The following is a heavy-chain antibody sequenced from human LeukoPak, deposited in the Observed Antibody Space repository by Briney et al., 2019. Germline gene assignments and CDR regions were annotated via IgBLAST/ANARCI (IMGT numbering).Heavy chain of an antibody. J-gene: IGHJ4*02. CDR3: AGGGGTTGSPFDY. Sequence: GGSLRLSCAASGFTFSSYSMNWVRQAPGKGLEWVSSISSSSSYIYYADSVKGRFTIFRDNAKNSLYLQMNSLRAEDTAVYYCAGGGGTTGSPFDYWGQGTLVTVSS. CDR2: ISSSSSYI. D-gene: IGHD1-1*01. V-gene: IGHV3-21*01. CDR1: GFTFSSYS.